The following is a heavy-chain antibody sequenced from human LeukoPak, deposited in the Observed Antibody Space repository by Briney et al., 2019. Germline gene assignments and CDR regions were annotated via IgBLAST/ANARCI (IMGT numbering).Heavy chain of an antibody. CDR2: ISYDGSDK. D-gene: IGHD4-17*01. CDR3: AKPYGDYSSFYYYMDV. V-gene: IGHV3-30*18. CDR1: GFTFSSYG. J-gene: IGHJ6*03. Sequence: PGGSLRLSCAASGFTFSSYGMHWVRQAPGKGLEWVAVISYDGSDKYYADSVKGRFTISRDNSKNTLYLQMNSLRAEDTAVYYCAKPYGDYSSFYYYMDVWGKGTTVTVSS.